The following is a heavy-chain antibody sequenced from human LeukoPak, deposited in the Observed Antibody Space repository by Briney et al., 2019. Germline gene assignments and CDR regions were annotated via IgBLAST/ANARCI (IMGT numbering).Heavy chain of an antibody. J-gene: IGHJ5*02. CDR1: GFTFSGYS. CDR2: ISTTSSYI. D-gene: IGHD3-10*01. V-gene: IGHV3-21*01. CDR3: VRGSLLWFGELPFDP. Sequence: GGSLRLSCAASGFTFSGYSMSWVRQAPGKGLEWVSSISTTSSYIYYADSVKGRFTISRDNAKNSLWLQMDSLRAEDTAVYYCVRGSLLWFGELPFDPWGQGTLVTVSS.